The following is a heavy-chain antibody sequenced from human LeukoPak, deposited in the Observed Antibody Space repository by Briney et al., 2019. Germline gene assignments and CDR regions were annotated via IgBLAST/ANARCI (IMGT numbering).Heavy chain of an antibody. CDR3: ARALTRYCSSASCYQGYFDY. CDR1: GGTFSSYA. CDR2: IIPIFGTA. Sequence: SVKVSCKASGGTFSSYAISWVRQAPGQGLEWMGGIIPIFGTANYAQKFQGRVTITADESTSTAYMELSSLRSEDTAVYYCARALTRYCSSASCYQGYFDYWGQGTLVTVSS. D-gene: IGHD2-2*01. V-gene: IGHV1-69*01. J-gene: IGHJ4*02.